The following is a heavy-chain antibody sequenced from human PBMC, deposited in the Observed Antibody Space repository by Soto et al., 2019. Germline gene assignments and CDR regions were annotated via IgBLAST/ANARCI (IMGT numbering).Heavy chain of an antibody. Sequence: FETLSLTCTVSGGSVSSGSYYWSWIRQPPGKGLEWIGYIYYSGSTNYNPSLKSRVTISVDTSKNQFSLKLSSVTAADTAVYYCARALWFGEFHGMDVWGQGTTVTVSS. V-gene: IGHV4-61*01. CDR2: IYYSGST. J-gene: IGHJ6*02. D-gene: IGHD3-10*01. CDR3: ARALWFGEFHGMDV. CDR1: GGSVSSGSYY.